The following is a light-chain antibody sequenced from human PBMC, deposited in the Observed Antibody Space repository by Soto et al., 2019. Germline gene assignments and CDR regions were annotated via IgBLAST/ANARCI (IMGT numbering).Light chain of an antibody. Sequence: QSVLTQPASVSGSPGQSIAISCTGTSSYVGAYNSVSWYQQYPGKAPKLMIHDVSNRPSGVSDRFSGSKSGNTASLTISGLHAEDEADYYCSSYTSSNSYVFGSGTKAPS. V-gene: IGLV2-14*01. CDR2: DVS. CDR3: SSYTSSNSYV. J-gene: IGLJ1*01. CDR1: SSYVGAYNS.